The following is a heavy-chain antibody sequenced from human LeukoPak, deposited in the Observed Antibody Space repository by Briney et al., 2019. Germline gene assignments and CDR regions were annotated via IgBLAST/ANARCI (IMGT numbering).Heavy chain of an antibody. D-gene: IGHD4-17*01. CDR1: GFTFSDYY. V-gene: IGHV3-11*01. Sequence: GGSLRLSCAASGFTFSDYYVSWLRQAPGKGLEWVSYISSSGSTLYYADSVKGRFTISRDNAKNSLYLQMNSLRAEDTAVYYCARVTATVTRPGAFDIWGQGTMVTVSS. CDR3: ARVTATVTRPGAFDI. J-gene: IGHJ3*02. CDR2: ISSSGSTL.